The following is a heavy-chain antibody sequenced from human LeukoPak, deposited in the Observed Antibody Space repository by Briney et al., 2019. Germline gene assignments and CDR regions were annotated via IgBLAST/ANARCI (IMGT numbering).Heavy chain of an antibody. V-gene: IGHV3-15*01. Sequence: SGGSLRLSCAASGFTFSNAWMSWVHQAPGKGLEWVGRIKSKTDGGTTDYAAPVKGRFTISRDDSKNTLYLQMNSLKTEDTAVYYCTTVGYCSGGSCSRRGYSYGYFDYWGQGTLVTVSS. CDR1: GFTFSNAW. D-gene: IGHD2-15*01. J-gene: IGHJ4*02. CDR2: IKSKTDGGTT. CDR3: TTVGYCSGGSCSRRGYSYGYFDY.